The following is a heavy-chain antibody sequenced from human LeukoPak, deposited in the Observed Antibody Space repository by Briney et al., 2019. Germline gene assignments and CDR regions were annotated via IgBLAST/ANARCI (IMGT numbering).Heavy chain of an antibody. CDR2: MFYSGNT. Sequence: SETLSPTCTVSGGSIRTNLSYCGWIRQPPGKGLEWIGSMFYSGNTFYSPSLKSRVTISADASKNQFSLHLSSVTAADTAVYYCARHTLVTAISTYNWFDPWGQGILVTVSS. V-gene: IGHV4-39*01. D-gene: IGHD2-21*02. J-gene: IGHJ5*02. CDR3: ARHTLVTAISTYNWFDP. CDR1: GGSIRTNLSY.